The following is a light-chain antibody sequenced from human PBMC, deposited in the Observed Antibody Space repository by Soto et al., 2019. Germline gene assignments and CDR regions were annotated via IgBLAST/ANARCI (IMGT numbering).Light chain of an antibody. V-gene: IGLV8-61*01. Sequence: QAVVSQEPSFSVSPGGTVTLTCGLTSGSVLTSYYPTWYQQTPGQAPRTLIYSTNIRSSGVPDRFSGSILGNKAVLTIAGAQADDEADYYCALYVGTGTVVFGGGTKLTVL. CDR3: ALYVGTGTVV. CDR1: SGSVLTSYY. CDR2: STN. J-gene: IGLJ2*01.